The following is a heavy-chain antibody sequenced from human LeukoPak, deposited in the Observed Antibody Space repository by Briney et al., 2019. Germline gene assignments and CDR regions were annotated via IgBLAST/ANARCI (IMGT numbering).Heavy chain of an antibody. CDR3: AREDDYFDY. V-gene: IGHV3-53*01. J-gene: IGHJ4*02. CDR1: EFIVSRNY. CDR2: IYRSGTT. Sequence: PGGSLRLSCAASEFIVSRNYMNWVRQAPGKGLEWVSVIYRSGTTYYTDSVKGRFTISRDNSKNTLYLLMNSLRADDTAVYYCAREDDYFDYWGQGTLVTVSS.